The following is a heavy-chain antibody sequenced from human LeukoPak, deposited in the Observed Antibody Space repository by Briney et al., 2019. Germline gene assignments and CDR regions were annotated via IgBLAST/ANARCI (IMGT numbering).Heavy chain of an antibody. D-gene: IGHD2-2*01. J-gene: IGHJ4*02. CDR1: GGTFSSYA. CDR2: IIPIFGTA. Sequence: ASVKVSCKASGGTFSSYAISWVRQAPGQGLEWMGGIIPIFGTANYAQKFQGRVTITADESTSTAYVELSSLRSEDTAVYYCARESGYCSSTSCFPFDYWGQGTLVTVSS. V-gene: IGHV1-69*13. CDR3: ARESGYCSSTSCFPFDY.